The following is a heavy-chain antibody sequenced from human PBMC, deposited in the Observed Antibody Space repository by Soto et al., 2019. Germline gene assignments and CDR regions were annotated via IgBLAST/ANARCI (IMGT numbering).Heavy chain of an antibody. D-gene: IGHD2-21*02. Sequence: GASVKASCKTSSDIFNNYYIHWVRQAPEQGLEWMGVMSPSEGSTNYAQSFQGRVTMTRDTSTRTVYVELTSLRSEDTAVYYCAKHCGGDCSNGFDIWGQGTKVTVSS. V-gene: IGHV1-46*02. CDR1: SDIFNNYY. J-gene: IGHJ3*02. CDR2: MSPSEGST. CDR3: AKHCGGDCSNGFDI.